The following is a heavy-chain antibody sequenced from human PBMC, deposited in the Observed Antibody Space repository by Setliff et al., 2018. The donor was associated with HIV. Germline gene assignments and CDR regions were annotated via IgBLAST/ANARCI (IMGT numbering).Heavy chain of an antibody. J-gene: IGHJ6*02. CDR1: GGSINSHY. CDR3: ARDFTYDNSDSLTGFGMDV. CDR2: IYFTGIT. V-gene: IGHV4-59*11. D-gene: IGHD3-22*01. Sequence: SETLSLTCTVSGGSINSHYWSWIRQPPGKGLEYIGYIYFTGITNYNPSLQSRVTISIDTTKKQLFLRVRSVTAADTAVYYCARDFTYDNSDSLTGFGMDVWGQGTTVTVS.